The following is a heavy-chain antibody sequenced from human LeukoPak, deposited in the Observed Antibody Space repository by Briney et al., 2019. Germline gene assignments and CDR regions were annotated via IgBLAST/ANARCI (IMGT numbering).Heavy chain of an antibody. CDR1: GLTFSSHP. CDR2: ISQDGSKR. V-gene: IGHV3-30-3*01. CDR3: VKKPGPGNFNY. Sequence: PGGSLRLSCAASGLTFSSHPMHWVRQAPGKGLEWVAVISQDGSKRHYTDSVKGRFIISRDNSRNTLYLQMNSLRAEDTAVYYCVKKPGPGNFNYWAQETLFTVSS. J-gene: IGHJ4*02. D-gene: IGHD1-14*01.